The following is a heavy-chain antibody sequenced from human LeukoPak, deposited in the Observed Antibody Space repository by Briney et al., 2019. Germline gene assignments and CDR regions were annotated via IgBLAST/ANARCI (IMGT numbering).Heavy chain of an antibody. D-gene: IGHD3-3*01. Sequence: ASVKVSCKASGYTFTSYDINWVRQATGQGLEWMGWMNPNSGNTGYAQKFQGRVTMTRNTSISTAYMELSSLRSEDTAVYYCARAAPREDVRFSEWLFDYWGQGTLVTVSS. J-gene: IGHJ4*02. CDR1: GYTFTSYD. CDR2: MNPNSGNT. CDR3: ARAAPREDVRFSEWLFDY. V-gene: IGHV1-8*01.